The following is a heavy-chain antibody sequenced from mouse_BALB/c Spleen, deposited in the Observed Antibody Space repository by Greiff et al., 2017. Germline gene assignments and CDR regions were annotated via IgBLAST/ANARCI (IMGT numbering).Heavy chain of an antibody. Sequence: EVQLVESGGGLVKPGGSLKLSCAASGFAFSSYDMSWVRQTPEKRLEWVAYISSGGGSTYYPDTVKGRFTISRDNAKNTLYLQMSSLKSEDTAMYYCARLITTVVAAWFAYWGQGTLVTVSA. J-gene: IGHJ3*01. V-gene: IGHV5-12-1*01. CDR3: ARLITTVVAAWFAY. CDR1: GFAFSSYD. D-gene: IGHD1-1*01. CDR2: ISSGGGST.